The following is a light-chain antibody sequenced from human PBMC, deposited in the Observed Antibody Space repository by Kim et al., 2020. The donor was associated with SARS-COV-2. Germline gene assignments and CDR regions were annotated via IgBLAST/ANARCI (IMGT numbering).Light chain of an antibody. J-gene: IGKJ4*01. CDR2: GAS. CDR3: QQYGSSPLT. CDR1: HSVSSRY. Sequence: SPGDRASPSCRASHSVSSRYLAWYQQKPGQAPRLLIYGASSTATGIPDRFSGSGSRTDFTLTISRLEPEDVAVYYCQQYGSSPLTFGGGTKVDIK. V-gene: IGKV3-20*01.